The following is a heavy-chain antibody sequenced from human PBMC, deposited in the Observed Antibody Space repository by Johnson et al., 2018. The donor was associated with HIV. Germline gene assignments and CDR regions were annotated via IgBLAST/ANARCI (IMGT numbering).Heavy chain of an antibody. CDR1: GFTFDDYD. V-gene: IGHV3-9*01. CDR2: IGWSSGVL. Sequence: VQLVESGGGVVQPGRSLRLSCAASGFTFDDYDMHWVRQAPGKGLEWVSGIGWSSGVLAYADSVKGRFTISRDNAKNSLYLQLNSLRDEDTALYFCAKQQYCTNGVWCPFDIWGQGTMVIVSS. D-gene: IGHD2-8*01. J-gene: IGHJ3*02. CDR3: AKQQYCTNGVWCPFDI.